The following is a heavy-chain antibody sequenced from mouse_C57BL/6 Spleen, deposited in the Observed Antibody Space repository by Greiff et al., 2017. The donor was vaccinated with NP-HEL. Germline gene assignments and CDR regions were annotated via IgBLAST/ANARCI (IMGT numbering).Heavy chain of an antibody. V-gene: IGHV5-16*01. CDR1: GFTFSDYY. J-gene: IGHJ1*03. D-gene: IGHD4-1*01. CDR2: INYDGSST. CDR3: ARAAGTYFDV. Sequence: DVKLVESEGGLVQPGSSMKLSCTASGFTFSDYYMAWVRPVPEKGLEWVANINYDGSSTYYLDSLKSRFIISRDNAKNILYLQMSSLKSEDTATYYCARAAGTYFDVWGTGTTVTVSS.